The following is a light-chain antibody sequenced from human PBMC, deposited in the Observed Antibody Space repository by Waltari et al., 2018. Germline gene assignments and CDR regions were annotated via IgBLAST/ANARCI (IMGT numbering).Light chain of an antibody. CDR2: GAS. CDR1: QSVNNN. CDR3: QQHNNWPRT. J-gene: IGKJ1*01. Sequence: EIVMMQSPATLSVSPGERATLSCRASQSVNNNLVWYQQKPGQAPRLLIYGASSRATDIPARFSGSWSGTDFTLTISSLQSEDFAVYYCQQHNNWPRTFGQGTKVEIK. V-gene: IGKV3-15*01.